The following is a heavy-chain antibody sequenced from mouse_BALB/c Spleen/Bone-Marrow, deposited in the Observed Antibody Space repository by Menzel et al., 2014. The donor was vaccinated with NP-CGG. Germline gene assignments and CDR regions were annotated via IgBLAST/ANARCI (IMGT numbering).Heavy chain of an antibody. D-gene: IGHD2-1*01. Sequence: EVQRVESGPGLVKPSQSLSLTCTVTGYSITSDYAWNWIRQFPGNKLEWMVYITYSGTTSYNPSLKSRTSITRDTSKNQFFLQLNSVTTEDTATYYCARGNGNYAMDYWGRGTSVTVSS. CDR1: GYSITSDYA. CDR2: ITYSGTT. CDR3: ARGNGNYAMDY. V-gene: IGHV3-2*02. J-gene: IGHJ4*01.